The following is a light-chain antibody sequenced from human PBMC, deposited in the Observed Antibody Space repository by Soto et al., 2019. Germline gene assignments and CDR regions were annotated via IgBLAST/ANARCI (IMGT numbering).Light chain of an antibody. V-gene: IGLV1-47*01. CDR3: AAWDDSLSGYV. Sequence: QSALTQPPSASGTPGQRVTISCSGSSSNIGSNYVYWYQQLPGTAPKLLIYRNNKRPSGVPVRFSGSKSGTSASLAISGLRSEDEADYYCAAWDDSLSGYVFGTGTKVTVL. J-gene: IGLJ1*01. CDR1: SSNIGSNY. CDR2: RNN.